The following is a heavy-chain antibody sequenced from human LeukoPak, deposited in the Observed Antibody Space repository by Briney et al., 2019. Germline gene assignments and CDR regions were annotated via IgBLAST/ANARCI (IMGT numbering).Heavy chain of an antibody. J-gene: IGHJ4*02. CDR2: ISSSGNTI. V-gene: IGHV3-48*03. CDR1: GLTFSSYE. D-gene: IGHD3-22*01. Sequence: GGSLRLSCAASGLTFSSYEANWVRQPPGKGLEWVSYISSSGNTIYYADSVKGRFTISRDNAKSTLYLQMNSLRAEDTAVYYCASQWLLRYWGQGTLVTVSS. CDR3: ASQWLLRY.